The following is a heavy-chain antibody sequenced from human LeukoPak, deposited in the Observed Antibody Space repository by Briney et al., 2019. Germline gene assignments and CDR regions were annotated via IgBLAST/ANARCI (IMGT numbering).Heavy chain of an antibody. Sequence: PVASVKVFCKASEYTFTGYYMHWVRQAPGQGLEWMGWINPNSGGTSYAQKFQGRVTMTRDTSINTAYMELSRLRSDDTDVYCCARAGGYYDFWSGYPPDYWGKGTLVTVSS. CDR2: INPNSGGT. CDR1: EYTFTGYY. CDR3: ARAGGYYDFWSGYPPDY. J-gene: IGHJ4*02. V-gene: IGHV1-2*02. D-gene: IGHD3-3*01.